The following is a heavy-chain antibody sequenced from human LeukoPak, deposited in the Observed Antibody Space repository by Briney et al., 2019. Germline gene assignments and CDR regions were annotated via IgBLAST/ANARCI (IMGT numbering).Heavy chain of an antibody. J-gene: IGHJ5*02. V-gene: IGHV3-9*01. D-gene: IGHD3-10*01. CDR3: AKAYGLNRWFDP. CDR1: GFTFDDYA. Sequence: GRSLRLSCAASGFTFDDYAMHWVRQAPGKGLEWVSGISWNSGSIGYADSVKGRFTISRDNAKNSLYLQMDSLRAEDTALYYCAKAYGLNRWFDPWGQGTLVTVSS. CDR2: ISWNSGSI.